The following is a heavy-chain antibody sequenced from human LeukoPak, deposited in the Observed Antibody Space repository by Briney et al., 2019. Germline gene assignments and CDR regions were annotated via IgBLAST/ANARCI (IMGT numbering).Heavy chain of an antibody. CDR2: INSDGSST. Sequence: GGSLRLSCAASGFTFSSYWMHWVRQAPGKGLVWVSRINSDGSSTSYADSVKGRFTISRDNAKNTLYLQMNSLRAEDTAVYYCAKVRIAARIFDYWGQGTLVTVSS. V-gene: IGHV3-74*01. CDR1: GFTFSSYW. D-gene: IGHD6-6*01. J-gene: IGHJ4*02. CDR3: AKVRIAARIFDY.